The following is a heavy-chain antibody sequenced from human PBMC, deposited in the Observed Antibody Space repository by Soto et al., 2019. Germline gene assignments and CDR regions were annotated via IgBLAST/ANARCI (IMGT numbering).Heavy chain of an antibody. V-gene: IGHV1-69*06. CDR2: LIPIYDEP. CDR3: ARVRDPHLDHYGLDV. J-gene: IGHJ6*02. CDR1: GFTFNVYG. Sequence: QVQLVQSEAEVKNPGSSVRVSCKTSGFTFNVYGIHWVRQAPGQGLEWMGGLIPIYDEPNYAQKFQGRVTITADKSTATVYLELNSLRSEDTAVYFCARVRDPHLDHYGLDVWGQGTTVTVSS.